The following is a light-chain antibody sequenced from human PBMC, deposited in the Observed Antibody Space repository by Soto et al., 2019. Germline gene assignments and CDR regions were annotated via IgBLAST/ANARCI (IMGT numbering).Light chain of an antibody. V-gene: IGKV3-20*01. J-gene: IGKJ2*01. CDR1: QSVSSSY. CDR2: GAS. Sequence: EIVLTQSPGTLSLSPGSRATLSCRASQSVSSSYVAWYQQKAGQAPRLLIYGASSRATGIPDRFSGSGSGTDVTLTSSRLAHEDFAVYYCQQYGSSPLYTFGHGTKLEIK. CDR3: QQYGSSPLYT.